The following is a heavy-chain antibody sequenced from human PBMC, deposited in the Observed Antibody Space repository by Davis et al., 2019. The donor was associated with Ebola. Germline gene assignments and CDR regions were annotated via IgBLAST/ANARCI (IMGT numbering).Heavy chain of an antibody. CDR2: INSDGSST. CDR3: AKLEYQLLSDFDY. Sequence: GESLKISCAASGFTFSSYWMHWVRQAPGKGLVWVSRINSDGSSTSYADSVKGRFTISRDNSKNTLYLQINSLRAEDTAVYYCAKLEYQLLSDFDYWGQGTLVTVSS. CDR1: GFTFSSYW. V-gene: IGHV3-74*01. D-gene: IGHD2-2*01. J-gene: IGHJ4*02.